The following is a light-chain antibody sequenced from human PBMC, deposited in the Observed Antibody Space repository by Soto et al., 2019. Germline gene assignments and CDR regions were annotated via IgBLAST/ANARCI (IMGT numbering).Light chain of an antibody. Sequence: QSALTQPPSASGSPGQSVPISCTGTSSDVGGSNSVSWYQQHPGKAPKLMIYEVNKRPSGVPDRFSGSKSGNTASLTVSGLQAEDEADYYCSSFAGRNNWVFGGGTKLTVL. CDR1: SSDVGGSNS. CDR3: SSFAGRNNWV. V-gene: IGLV2-8*01. J-gene: IGLJ3*02. CDR2: EVN.